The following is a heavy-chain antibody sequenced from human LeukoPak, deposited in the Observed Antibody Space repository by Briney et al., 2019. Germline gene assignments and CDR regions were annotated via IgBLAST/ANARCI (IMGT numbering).Heavy chain of an antibody. CDR3: ARDRGLQWEPAHFDY. D-gene: IGHD1-26*01. CDR2: ISAYNGNT. J-gene: IGHJ4*02. CDR1: GYTFTSYG. Sequence: GASVKVSCKASGYTFTSYGISWVRQAPGQGLEWMGWISAYNGNTNYAQKLQGRVTMTTDTSTSTAYMELRSLRSDDTAVYYCARDRGLQWEPAHFDYWGQGTLDTVSS. V-gene: IGHV1-18*01.